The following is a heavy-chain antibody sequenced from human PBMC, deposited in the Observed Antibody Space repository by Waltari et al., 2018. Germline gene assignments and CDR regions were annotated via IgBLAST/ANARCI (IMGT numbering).Heavy chain of an antibody. J-gene: IGHJ3*02. D-gene: IGHD4-17*01. CDR1: GFTVSSNY. V-gene: IGHV3-53*02. CDR3: ARFDYGDYYAFDI. CDR2: IYSGGST. Sequence: EVQLVETGGGLIQPGGSLRLSCAASGFTVSSNYMSWVRQAPGKGLEWVSVIYSGGSTYYADSGKGRFTISRDNSKNTLYLQMNSLRAEDTAVYYCARFDYGDYYAFDIWGQGTMVTVSS.